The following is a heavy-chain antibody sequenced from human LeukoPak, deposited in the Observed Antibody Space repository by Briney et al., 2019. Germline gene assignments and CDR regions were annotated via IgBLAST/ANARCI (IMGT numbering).Heavy chain of an antibody. J-gene: IGHJ6*02. CDR3: ARVATSGWYFYYYGMDV. CDR2: IYSGGST. D-gene: IGHD6-19*01. Sequence: GGSLRLSCAASGFTVSSNYMSWVRQAPGKGLEWVSVIYSGGSTYYADSVKGRFTISRDNSKNTLYLQMNSLRAEDTAVYYCARVATSGWYFYYYGMDVWGQGTTVTVSS. V-gene: IGHV3-66*01. CDR1: GFTVSSNY.